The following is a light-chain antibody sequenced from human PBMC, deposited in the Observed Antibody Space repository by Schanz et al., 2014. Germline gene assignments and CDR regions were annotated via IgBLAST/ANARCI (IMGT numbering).Light chain of an antibody. J-gene: IGLJ1*01. CDR1: SSDVGAYNY. CDR2: EGT. Sequence: QSALTQPASVSGAPGQSITISCTGTSSDVGAYNYVSWYQQHPGKAPKLMIYEGTKRPLGVPDRFSGSKSGNTASLTVSGLQAEDEADYYCAAWDDSLSGHVFGTGTKLTVL. V-gene: IGLV2-8*01. CDR3: AAWDDSLSGHV.